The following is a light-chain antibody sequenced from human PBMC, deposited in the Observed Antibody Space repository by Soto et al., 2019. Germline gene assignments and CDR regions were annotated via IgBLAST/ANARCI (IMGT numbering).Light chain of an antibody. CDR1: QSVSSSY. CDR3: QRHGMSPA. J-gene: IGKJ4*01. CDR2: GAS. V-gene: IGKV3-20*01. Sequence: EIVLTQSPGTLSLSPGERATLSCRASQSVSSSYLAWYQQKPGQAPRLLIYGASSRATGIPDRFSGSGSGTDFTLTISRLEPEDFAVYYCQRHGMSPAFGGGTKVEIK.